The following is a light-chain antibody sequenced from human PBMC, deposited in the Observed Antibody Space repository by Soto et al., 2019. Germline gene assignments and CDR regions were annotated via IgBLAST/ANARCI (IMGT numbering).Light chain of an antibody. CDR3: QQFYNYPRT. J-gene: IGKJ1*01. CDR2: DAS. Sequence: IQITPSPATLSASVGDRGSITCRASQSISSWLAWYQQKPGKAPKLLIYDASTLQTGVPSRFSGSGSGTDFTLTISYLQSEDFGTYYCQQFYNYPRTFGQGTKVDIK. V-gene: IGKV1-5*01. CDR1: QSISSW.